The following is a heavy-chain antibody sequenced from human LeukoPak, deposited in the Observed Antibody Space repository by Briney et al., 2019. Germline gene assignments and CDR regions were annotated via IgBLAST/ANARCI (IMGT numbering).Heavy chain of an antibody. CDR3: ARHASGDYGYFEY. CDR2: IYYSGSS. Sequence: NASETLSLTCTVSGGSISSYYWSWIRQPPGKGLEWIGYIYYSGSSNYNPSLKSRVTISVDTSKNQFSLKLSSVTAADTAVYYCARHASGDYGYFEYWGQGNLVTVSS. J-gene: IGHJ4*02. D-gene: IGHD4-17*01. CDR1: GGSISSYY. V-gene: IGHV4-59*01.